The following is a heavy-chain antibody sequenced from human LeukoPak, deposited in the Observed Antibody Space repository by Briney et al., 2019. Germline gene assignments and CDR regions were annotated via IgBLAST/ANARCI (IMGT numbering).Heavy chain of an antibody. D-gene: IGHD2-21*01. CDR3: ARTAYCGGDCLPYYFDY. V-gene: IGHV1-2*02. CDR1: GYTFTGYY. Sequence: GASVKVSCKASGYTFTGYYMHWVRQAPGQGLEWMGWINPNSGGTNYAQKFQGRVTMTRDTSISTAYMELSRLRSDDTAVYYCARTAYCGGDCLPYYFDYWGQGTLVTASS. J-gene: IGHJ4*02. CDR2: INPNSGGT.